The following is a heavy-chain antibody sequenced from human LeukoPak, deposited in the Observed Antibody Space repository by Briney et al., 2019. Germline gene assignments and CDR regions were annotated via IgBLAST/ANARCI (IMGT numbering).Heavy chain of an antibody. D-gene: IGHD6-13*01. CDR2: ISAGGGDR. V-gene: IGHV3-23*01. CDR3: AKDAAGPEY. Sequence: GALRLSCAASGFTFSISAMSWVRQVPGKGLEWVSGISAGGGDRWYPDSVKGRFTISRDNSKNTLFLQMNSLTVEDTAIYYCAKDAAGPEYWGQGTRVTVSS. J-gene: IGHJ4*02. CDR1: GFTFSISA.